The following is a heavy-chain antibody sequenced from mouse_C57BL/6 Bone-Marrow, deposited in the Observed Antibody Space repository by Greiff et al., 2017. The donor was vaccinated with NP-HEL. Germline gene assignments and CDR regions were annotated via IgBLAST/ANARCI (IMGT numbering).Heavy chain of an antibody. V-gene: IGHV14-4*01. Sequence: VQLQQSGAELVRPGASVKLSCTASGFNIKDDYMHWVKQRPEQGLAWIGWLDPENGDTEYASKFQGKATITADTSSNTAYLQLSSLTSEDTAVYYFYILPYSKGFAYWGQGTLVTVSA. CDR2: LDPENGDT. CDR1: GFNIKDDY. J-gene: IGHJ3*01. D-gene: IGHD2-5*01. CDR3: YILPYSKGFAY.